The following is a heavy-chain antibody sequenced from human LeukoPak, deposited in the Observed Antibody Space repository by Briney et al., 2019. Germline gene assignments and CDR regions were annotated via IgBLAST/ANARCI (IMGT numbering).Heavy chain of an antibody. CDR1: GFTFNAFG. D-gene: IGHD2-21*02. J-gene: IGHJ4*02. CDR2: IGTTSGAI. V-gene: IGHV3-48*01. CDR3: ARFRTWGDKAFDY. Sequence: GGSLRLSCAASGFTFNAFGMNWVRQAPGKGLEWVSYIGTTSGAIYYADSVKVRFTISRDSAKNSLYLQMNSLRAEDTAVYYCARFRTWGDKAFDYWGQGTLVTVSS.